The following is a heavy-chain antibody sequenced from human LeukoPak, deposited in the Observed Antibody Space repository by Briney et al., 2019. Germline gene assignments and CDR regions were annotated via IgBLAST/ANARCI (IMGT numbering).Heavy chain of an antibody. CDR2: IYYSGST. J-gene: IGHJ4*02. V-gene: IGHV4-39*01. D-gene: IGHD3-10*01. CDR1: GGSISSSNSY. Sequence: SETLSLTCSVSGGSISSSNSYWGWIRQPPGKGLEWIASIYYSGSTYYNPSLRSRVTISVDTSKNQFSLELSSVSAADTAVYFCARKPIFYDSGRHWYYFDEGGQGTLVTVS. CDR3: ARKPIFYDSGRHWYYFDE.